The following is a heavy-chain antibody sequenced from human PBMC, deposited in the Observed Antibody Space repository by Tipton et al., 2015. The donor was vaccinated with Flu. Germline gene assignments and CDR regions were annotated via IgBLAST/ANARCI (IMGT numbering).Heavy chain of an antibody. CDR3: ARHTYAQLGPPYFDF. Sequence: GLVKPSETPSLTCSVSGGSLTNYYWSWIRQTPQKGLEWIGYVHYTGKTKFNPSLKSRLVMSVDTSKNQLYLRLTSLTASDTAVYYCARHTYAQLGPPYFDFWGQGTLVTVSS. CDR2: VHYTGKT. CDR1: GGSLTNYY. D-gene: IGHD1-1*01. V-gene: IGHV4-59*08. J-gene: IGHJ4*02.